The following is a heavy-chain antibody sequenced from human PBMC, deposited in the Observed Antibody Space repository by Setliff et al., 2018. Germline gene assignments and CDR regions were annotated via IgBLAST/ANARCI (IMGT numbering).Heavy chain of an antibody. CDR2: IQTSGTT. V-gene: IGHV4-61*09. D-gene: IGHD3-3*01. CDR3: ARGDGPNYYDYYMDI. CDR1: GGSISSGNYY. Sequence: SETLSLTCTVSGGSISSGNYYWSWIRQPAGKGLEWIGHIQTSGTTNYNPSLKSRVTISVDTSKNQFSLKLSAVTAADTAVYFCARGDGPNYYDYYMDIWGKGTTVTVSS. J-gene: IGHJ6*03.